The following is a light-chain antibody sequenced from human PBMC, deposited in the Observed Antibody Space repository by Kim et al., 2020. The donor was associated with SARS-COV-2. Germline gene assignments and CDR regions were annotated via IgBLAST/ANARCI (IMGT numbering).Light chain of an antibody. CDR2: ATS. V-gene: IGKV3-20*01. J-gene: IGKJ2*01. CDR3: QQYASSPYT. CDR1: ERISANY. Sequence: ELVLIQSPVTLSVSPGERVTLSCRAGERISANYLAWYQKKSGQAPRLLIYATSTRVTGIPDRFSGSVSGTDFTLTISRLEPEDLVVYYCQQYASSPYTFGQGTNLEI.